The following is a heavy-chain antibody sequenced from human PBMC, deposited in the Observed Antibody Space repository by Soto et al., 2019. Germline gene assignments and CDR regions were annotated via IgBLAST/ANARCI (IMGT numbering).Heavy chain of an antibody. D-gene: IGHD3-22*01. CDR3: ASVGYYDSSGYLRPRYYYYGMDV. J-gene: IGHJ6*02. CDR2: IYYSGST. V-gene: IGHV4-39*01. Sequence: ETVSLTCTVSGCSISSSSYYWGGIRQPPGKGLEWIGSIYYSGSTYYNPSLKSRVTISVDTSKNQFSLKLGSVTAADTAVYYCASVGYYDSSGYLRPRYYYYGMDVWGQGTTVTVSS. CDR1: GCSISSSSYY.